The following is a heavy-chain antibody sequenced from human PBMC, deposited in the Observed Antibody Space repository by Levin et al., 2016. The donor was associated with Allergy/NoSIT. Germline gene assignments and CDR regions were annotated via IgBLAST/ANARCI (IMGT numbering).Heavy chain of an antibody. CDR3: AREWLRYCTGGSCYCGAFDF. V-gene: IGHV4-39*07. CDR1: GGSISSSSYY. Sequence: SETLSLTCTVSGGSISSSSYYWGWIRQPPGKGLEWIGSIYYSGSTYYNPSLKSRVTISVDTSKNQFSLKLSSVTAADTAMYYCAREWLRYCTGGSCYCGAFDFWGQGTMVTVSS. CDR2: IYYSGST. J-gene: IGHJ3*01. D-gene: IGHD2-15*01.